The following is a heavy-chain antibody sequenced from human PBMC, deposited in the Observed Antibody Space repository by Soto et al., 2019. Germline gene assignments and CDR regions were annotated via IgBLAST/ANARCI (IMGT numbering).Heavy chain of an antibody. V-gene: IGHV3-74*01. J-gene: IGHJ4*02. Sequence: EVQLVESGGGLVQPGGSLRLSCAASGFTFRSFWMHWVRQAPGKGLVWVSRINSDGNRTSYADSVKGRFTISRDNAKNTLYLQMNSLRAEDTAVYYCAASDYNFWGGYFGQTFDYWGQGTLVTVSS. CDR3: AASDYNFWGGYFGQTFDY. CDR2: INSDGNRT. D-gene: IGHD3-3*01. CDR1: GFTFRSFW.